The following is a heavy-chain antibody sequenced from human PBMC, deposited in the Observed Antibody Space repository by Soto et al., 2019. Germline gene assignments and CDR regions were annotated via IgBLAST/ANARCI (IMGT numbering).Heavy chain of an antibody. CDR1: GGSISSYY. V-gene: IGHV4-59*01. Sequence: PSETLSLTCTVSGGSISSYYWSWIRQPPGKGLEWIGYIYYSGSTNYNPSLKSRVTISVDTSKNQFSLKLSSVTAADTAVYYCARDEGSSWSNWFDPWGQGTLVTVSS. CDR3: ARDEGSSWSNWFDP. J-gene: IGHJ5*02. D-gene: IGHD6-13*01. CDR2: IYYSGST.